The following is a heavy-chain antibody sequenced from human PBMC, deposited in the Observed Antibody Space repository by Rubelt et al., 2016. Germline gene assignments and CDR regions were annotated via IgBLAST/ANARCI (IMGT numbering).Heavy chain of an antibody. Sequence: QVQLVQSGAEVKKPGSSVKVSCKASGGTFSSYAISWVRQAPGQGLEWMGGIIPNSGGTHYAQKFQGRVTVSSAPTKAPDVFPIISGCRHPKDNSPVVLACLITGYHPTSVTVTWY. D-gene: IGHD1-20*01. CDR3: VLACLITGYHPTSVTVTWY. V-gene: IGHV1-69*01. J-gene: IGHJ2*01. CDR1: GGTFSSYA. CDR2: IIPNSGGT.